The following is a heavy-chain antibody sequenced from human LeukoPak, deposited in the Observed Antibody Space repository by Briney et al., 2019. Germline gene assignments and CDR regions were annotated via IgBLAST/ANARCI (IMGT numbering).Heavy chain of an antibody. CDR2: ISGDGGST. V-gene: IGHV3-43*02. Sequence: GGSLRLSCAASGFTFDDYAMHWVRHAPGKGLEWVSLISGDGGSTYYADSVKGRFTISRDNSKNSLYLQMNSLRTEDTTLYYCAKSLESLYYDSTSDAFDIWGQGTMVTVSS. D-gene: IGHD3-22*01. CDR3: AKSLESLYYDSTSDAFDI. CDR1: GFTFDDYA. J-gene: IGHJ3*02.